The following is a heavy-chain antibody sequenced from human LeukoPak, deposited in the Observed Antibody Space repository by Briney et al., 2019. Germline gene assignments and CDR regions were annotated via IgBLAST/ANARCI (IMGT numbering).Heavy chain of an antibody. CDR3: ARVLATRLWFGY. J-gene: IGHJ4*02. CDR1: GYTFTDYY. V-gene: IGHV1-2*02. Sequence: ASVKVSCKASGYTFTDYYMHWVRQAPGQGLEWMGWINPNTGGTNYAQKFQGRVTMTRDTSISTPCMELSWLRSDDTAVYYCARVLATRLWFGYWGQGTLVTVSS. CDR2: INPNTGGT. D-gene: IGHD3-10*01.